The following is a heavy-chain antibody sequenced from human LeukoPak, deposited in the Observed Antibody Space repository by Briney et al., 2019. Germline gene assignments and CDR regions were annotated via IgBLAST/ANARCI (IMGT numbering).Heavy chain of an antibody. CDR3: AELGITMIGGV. CDR1: GFTFSSYS. V-gene: IGHV3-48*04. CDR2: ISSSGSTI. Sequence: GGSLRLSCAASGFTFSSYSMNWVRQAPGKGLEWVSYISSSGSTIYYADSVKGRFTVSRDNAKNSLYLQMNSLRAEDTAVYYCAELGITMIGGVWGKGTTVTISS. D-gene: IGHD3-10*02. J-gene: IGHJ6*04.